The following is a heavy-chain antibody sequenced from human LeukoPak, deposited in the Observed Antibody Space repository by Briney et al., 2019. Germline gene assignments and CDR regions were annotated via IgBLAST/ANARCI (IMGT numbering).Heavy chain of an antibody. CDR2: INHSGST. D-gene: IGHD1-14*01. Sequence: SETLSLTCTVSGYSISSGYYWSWIRQPPGKGLEWIGEINHSGSTNYNPSLKSRVTISVDTSKNQFSLKLSSVTAADTAVYFCTTSRDAFDIWGQGTMVTVSS. J-gene: IGHJ3*02. CDR3: TTSRDAFDI. CDR1: GYSISSGYY. V-gene: IGHV4-38-2*02.